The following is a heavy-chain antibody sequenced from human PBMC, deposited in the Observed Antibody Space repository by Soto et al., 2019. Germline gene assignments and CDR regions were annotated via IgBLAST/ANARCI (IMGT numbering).Heavy chain of an antibody. J-gene: IGHJ5*02. V-gene: IGHV4-31*03. CDR1: GGRIDSGGYS. Sequence: PSENLPLACTVSGGRIDSGGYSRGWIRQHPGKGLGWIGYIYYSGSTYYNPSLKSRVTISVDTSKNQFSLKLSSVTAADTAVYYCARDSVAGYNWFDPWGQGTLVTVSS. CDR2: IYYSGST. D-gene: IGHD6-19*01. CDR3: ARDSVAGYNWFDP.